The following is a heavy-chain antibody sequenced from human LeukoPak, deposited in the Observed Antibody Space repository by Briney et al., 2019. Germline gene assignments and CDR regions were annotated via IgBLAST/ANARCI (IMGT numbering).Heavy chain of an antibody. CDR1: GYTLTELS. J-gene: IGHJ5*02. V-gene: IGHV1-24*01. CDR2: FDPEDGET. CDR3: ATVTITFGGVIVNNWFDP. D-gene: IGHD3-16*02. Sequence: ASVKVSCKVSGYTLTELSMHWVRQAPGKGLERMGGFDPEDGETIYAQKFQGRVTMTEDTSTDTAYMELSSLRSEDTAVYYCATVTITFGGVIVNNWFDPWGQGTLVTVSS.